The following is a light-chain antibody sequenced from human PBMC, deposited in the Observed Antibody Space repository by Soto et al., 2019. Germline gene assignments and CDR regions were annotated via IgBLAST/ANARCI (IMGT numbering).Light chain of an antibody. CDR3: QQYNNWPPVT. V-gene: IGKV3-15*01. CDR1: QSVSSN. CDR2: AAS. J-gene: IGKJ3*01. Sequence: GRTHTPATLSVSPGERATLSCRASQSVSSNLAWYQQKPGQAPRLLIYAASTRATGVPGRFSGSGSGTEFTLTISSLQSEDFAVYYCQQYNNWPPVTFGPGTKVDIK.